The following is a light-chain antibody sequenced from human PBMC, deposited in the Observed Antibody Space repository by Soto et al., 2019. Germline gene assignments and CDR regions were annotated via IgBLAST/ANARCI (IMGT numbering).Light chain of an antibody. CDR3: QSYDSSLSGWGV. V-gene: IGLV1-40*01. J-gene: IGLJ2*01. CDR2: GNS. Sequence: QSVLTQPPSVSGAPGQRVTISCTGSSSNIGAGYDVHWYQQLPGTAPKLLIYGNSNRPSGVPDRFSGSKSGTSASLAITGIQAEDEDDYYCQSYDSSLSGWGVFGGGTKLTVL. CDR1: SSNIGAGYD.